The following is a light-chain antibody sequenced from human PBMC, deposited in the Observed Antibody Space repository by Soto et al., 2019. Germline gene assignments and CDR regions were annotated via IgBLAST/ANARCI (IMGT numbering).Light chain of an antibody. Sequence: QSVLTQSPSASGTPGQRVSISCSGSTSNIGTNTVSWYQHLPGTAPKLLIYRNDQRPSAVPGRFSGSKSGTSASLAISGLLSEDEADYYCATWDDRHNVVFGGGTKVTVL. V-gene: IGLV1-44*01. J-gene: IGLJ3*02. CDR3: ATWDDRHNVV. CDR1: TSNIGTNT. CDR2: RND.